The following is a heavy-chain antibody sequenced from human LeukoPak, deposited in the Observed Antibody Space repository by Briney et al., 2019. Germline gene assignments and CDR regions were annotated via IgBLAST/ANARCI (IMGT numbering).Heavy chain of an antibody. V-gene: IGHV3-23*01. CDR2: ISGSGGST. CDR3: AKVLGRIAVAGTIGALDY. CDR1: GFTFSSYA. J-gene: IGHJ4*02. Sequence: GGSLRLSCAASGFTFSSYAMSWVRQAPGKGLEWVSAISGSGGSTYYADSVKGRFTISRDNSKSTLYLQMNSLRAEDTAVYYCAKVLGRIAVAGTIGALDYWGQGTLVTVSS. D-gene: IGHD6-19*01.